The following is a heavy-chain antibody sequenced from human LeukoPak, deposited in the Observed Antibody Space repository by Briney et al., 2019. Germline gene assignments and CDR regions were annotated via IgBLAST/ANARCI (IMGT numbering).Heavy chain of an antibody. D-gene: IGHD6-13*01. J-gene: IGHJ6*03. CDR2: ISAYNGNT. CDR3: ARFSAAGIYYYYMDV. Sequence: ASVKVSCKASGYTFSGSYIHWVRQAPGQGLEWMGWISAYNGNTNYAQELQGRVTMTTDTSTSTAYMELRSLRSDDTAVYYCARFSAAGIYYYYMDVWGKGTTVTISS. CDR1: GYTFSGSY. V-gene: IGHV1-18*04.